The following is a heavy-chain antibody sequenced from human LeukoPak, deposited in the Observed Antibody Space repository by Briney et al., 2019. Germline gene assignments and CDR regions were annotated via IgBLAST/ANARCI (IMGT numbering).Heavy chain of an antibody. CDR3: ATKTHYFDNSGYPFDY. CDR2: IIPISGTA. V-gene: IGHV1-69*15. J-gene: IGHJ4*01. CDR1: RDTFSTYA. Sequence: GSSVKVSCKASRDTFSTYASSWVRLAPGQGLKWMGRIIPISGTAEYADKFQGRVTITADESTSTAYMELSSLRSEDTAVYYCATKTHYFDNSGYPFDYWGQGTLVTVSS. D-gene: IGHD3-22*01.